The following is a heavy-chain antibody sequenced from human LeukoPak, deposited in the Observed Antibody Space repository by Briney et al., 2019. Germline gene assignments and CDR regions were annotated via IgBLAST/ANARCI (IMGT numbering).Heavy chain of an antibody. D-gene: IGHD3-3*01. V-gene: IGHV4-4*02. CDR2: IYHSGST. CDR1: GDSINTLKW. CDR3: ARGGVVNFYYYYGMDV. J-gene: IGHJ6*02. Sequence: PSETLSLTCAVSGDSINTLKWWTWVRQSPGKGLEWIGEIYHSGSTNYNPSLKSRVTISVDKSKNQFSLKLSSVTAADTAVYYCARGGVVNFYYYYGMDVWGQGTTVTVSS.